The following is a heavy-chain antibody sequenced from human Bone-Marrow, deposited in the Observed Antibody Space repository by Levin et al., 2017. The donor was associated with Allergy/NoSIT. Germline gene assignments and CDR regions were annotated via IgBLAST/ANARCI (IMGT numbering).Heavy chain of an antibody. J-gene: IGHJ3*01. V-gene: IGHV4-39*01. CDR3: SRLYYYESGVYHDAFDL. D-gene: IGHD3-22*01. Sequence: TAGGSLRLSCSVSGASISSENYFWGWIRQPPGKGLEWIASLYYTGSTYYNPSLKSRVTISADTSKNQFSLNLRSVTAADTSVYYCSRLYYYESGVYHDAFDLWGQGTMVTVSS. CDR1: GASISSENYF. CDR2: LYYTGST.